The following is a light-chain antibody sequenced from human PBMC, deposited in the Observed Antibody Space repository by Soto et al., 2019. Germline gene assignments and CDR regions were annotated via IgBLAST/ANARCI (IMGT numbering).Light chain of an antibody. V-gene: IGKV1-12*01. CDR3: QQTNTFPT. Sequence: IQLTQSPSSLSASVGARVPITCRASQAISSWLAWYQQKPGKAPKLLIYAASSLQSGVPSRFSGSGSGTDFTLTISSLQPEDFATYYCQQTNTFPTFGQGTRLEIK. CDR1: QAISSW. J-gene: IGKJ5*01. CDR2: AAS.